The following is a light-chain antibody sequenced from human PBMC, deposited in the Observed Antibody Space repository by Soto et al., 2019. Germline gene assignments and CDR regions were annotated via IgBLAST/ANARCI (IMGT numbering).Light chain of an antibody. J-gene: IGLJ1*01. CDR2: DVS. CDR1: AGDVGGHNA. CDR3: SSYRVGGSYV. Sequence: QSALTQPASVSGPPGQSITISCLGTAGDVGGHNAVSGYQQHPGKVPQLMIYDVSIRPSGISDRLSASKSGNMASLTISGLQAEDEADYYCSSYRVGGSYVFGTGTKLTVL. V-gene: IGLV2-14*03.